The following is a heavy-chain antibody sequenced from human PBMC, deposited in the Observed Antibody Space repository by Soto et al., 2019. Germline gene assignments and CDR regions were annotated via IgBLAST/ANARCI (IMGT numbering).Heavy chain of an antibody. CDR2: IYPGDSHT. CDR1: GYSSNTYW. J-gene: IGHJ6*02. D-gene: IGHD4-17*01. Sequence: GESLKISCKGSGYSSNTYWIAWVRQMPGKGLEWMGIIYPGDSHTRYNPSFQGQVTISVDKSISTAHLQWSSLQASDTATYYCARLPVNTPNPYYYYGMDVWGQGTTVTVS. V-gene: IGHV5-51*01. CDR3: ARLPVNTPNPYYYYGMDV.